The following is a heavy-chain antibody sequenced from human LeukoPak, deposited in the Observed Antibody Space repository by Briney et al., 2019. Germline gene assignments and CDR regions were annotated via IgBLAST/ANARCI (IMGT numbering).Heavy chain of an antibody. CDR3: ARDLRFYGD. D-gene: IGHD4-17*01. CDR2: ITSGDFV. CDR1: GFTFSAYS. V-gene: IGHV3-69-1*01. Sequence: PGGSLRLSCAASGFTFSAYSMNWVRQAPGKGLEWVSSITSGDFVYFADSLKGRFTISRDNGKSSLYLQMNSLRAEDTAVYYCARDLRFYGDWGQGTLVTVSS. J-gene: IGHJ4*02.